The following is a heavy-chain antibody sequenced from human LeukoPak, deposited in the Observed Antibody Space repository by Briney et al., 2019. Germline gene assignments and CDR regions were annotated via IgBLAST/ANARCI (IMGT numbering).Heavy chain of an antibody. CDR3: AKLGSGYYQGYFQH. V-gene: IGHV3-23*01. CDR2: ISGSGGST. J-gene: IGHJ1*01. Sequence: PGGSLRLSCAASGFTFSSYAMSWVRQAPGKGLEWVSAISGSGGSTYYADSVKDRFTISRDNSKNTLYLQMNSLRAEDTAVYYCAKLGSGYYQGYFQHWGQGTLVTVSS. CDR1: GFTFSSYA. D-gene: IGHD3-22*01.